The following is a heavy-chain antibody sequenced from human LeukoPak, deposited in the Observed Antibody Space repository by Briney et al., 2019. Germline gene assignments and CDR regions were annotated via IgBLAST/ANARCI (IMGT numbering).Heavy chain of an antibody. V-gene: IGHV3-11*01. CDR1: GFTFSDYY. J-gene: IGHJ4*02. CDR2: ISSSGSTI. Sequence: GGSLRLSCAASGFTFSDYYMSWIRQAPGKGLEWVSYISSSGSTIYYADSVKGRFTISRDNAKNSLYLQMNSLRAEDTAVYYCGREGPPYGRSHRVIGDYWGQGTLVPSPQ. CDR3: GREGPPYGRSHRVIGDY. D-gene: IGHD3-22*01.